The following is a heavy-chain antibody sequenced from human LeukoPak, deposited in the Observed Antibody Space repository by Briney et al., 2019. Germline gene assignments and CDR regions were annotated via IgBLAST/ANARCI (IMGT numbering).Heavy chain of an antibody. V-gene: IGHV4-34*01. CDR3: ARVPSIGYYYDSSGYYCDY. Sequence: SETLSLTCAVYGGSFSGYYWSWIRQPPGKGLEWIGEINYSGSTNYDPSLKSRVTISVDTSKNQFSLKLSSVTAADTAVYYCARVPSIGYYYDSSGYYCDYWGQGTLVTVSS. CDR1: GGSFSGYY. D-gene: IGHD3-22*01. J-gene: IGHJ4*02. CDR2: INYSGST.